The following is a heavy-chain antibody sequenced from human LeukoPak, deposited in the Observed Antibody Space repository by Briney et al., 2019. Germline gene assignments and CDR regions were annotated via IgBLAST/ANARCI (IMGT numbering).Heavy chain of an antibody. CDR3: ARVSPISYYYGSGSYWDRWLDP. D-gene: IGHD3-10*01. CDR1: GYTFTSYD. CDR2: INPNSGGT. V-gene: IGHV1-2*02. J-gene: IGHJ5*02. Sequence: ASVKVSCKASGYTFTSYDINWVRQAPGQGLEWMGWINPNSGGTNYAQKFQGRVTMTRDTSISTAYMELSRLRSDDTAVYYCARVSPISYYYGSGSYWDRWLDPWGQGTLVTVSS.